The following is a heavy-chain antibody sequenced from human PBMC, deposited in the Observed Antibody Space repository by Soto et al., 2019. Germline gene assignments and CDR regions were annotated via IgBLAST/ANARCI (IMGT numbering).Heavy chain of an antibody. CDR1: GFTFSSYW. CDR2: IKQDGSEK. J-gene: IGHJ6*02. CDR3: ARDGSSSWYVRYYYYGMDV. D-gene: IGHD6-13*01. V-gene: IGHV3-7*03. Sequence: GGSLRLSCAASGFTFSSYWMSWVRQAPGKGLEWVANIKQDGSEKYYVDSVKGRFTISRDNAKNSLYLQMNSLRAEDTAVYYCARDGSSSWYVRYYYYGMDVWGQGTTVTVSS.